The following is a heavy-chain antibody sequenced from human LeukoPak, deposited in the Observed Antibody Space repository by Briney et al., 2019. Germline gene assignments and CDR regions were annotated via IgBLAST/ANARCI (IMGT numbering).Heavy chain of an antibody. CDR1: GFTFSSYG. CDR2: IRYDGSNK. J-gene: IGHJ4*02. D-gene: IGHD3-3*01. Sequence: GSLRLACAAAGFTFSSYGMHWVRQAPGKGLEWVAFIRYDGSNKYYADSVKGRFTISTDNSKNTLYLQMTSLRAEHTAVYYRANSPDQTYYDFWSGYGGFDYWGQGTLVTVSS. V-gene: IGHV3-30*02. CDR3: ANSPDQTYYDFWSGYGGFDY.